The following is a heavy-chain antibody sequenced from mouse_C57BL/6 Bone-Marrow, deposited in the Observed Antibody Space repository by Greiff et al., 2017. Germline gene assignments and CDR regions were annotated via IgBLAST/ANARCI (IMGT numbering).Heavy chain of an antibody. J-gene: IGHJ3*01. CDR1: GYTFTGYW. V-gene: IGHV1-9*01. CDR3: ARHRYYYGSSYGFAY. Sequence: QVQLKESGAELMKPGASVKLSCKASGYTFTGYWIEWVKQRPGHGLEWIGEILPGSGWTNYNEKFKGKATFTADTSYNTAYMQLCSLTTEASAIYCCARHRYYYGSSYGFAYWGQGTLVTVSA. D-gene: IGHD1-1*01. CDR2: ILPGSGWT.